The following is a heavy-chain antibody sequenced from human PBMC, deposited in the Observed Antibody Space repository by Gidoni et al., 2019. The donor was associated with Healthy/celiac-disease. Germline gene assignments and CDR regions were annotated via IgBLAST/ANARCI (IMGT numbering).Heavy chain of an antibody. D-gene: IGHD3-22*01. CDR1: GFTFSSYS. J-gene: IGHJ4*02. Sequence: EVQLVESGGGLVKPGGSLRLSCAASGFTFSSYSMNWVRQAPGKGLELVSSISSSSSYIYYADSVNGRFTISRDNAKNSLYLQMNSLRAEDTAVYYCARELKYYYDSSGYYLADYWGQGTLVTVSS. V-gene: IGHV3-21*06. CDR3: ARELKYYYDSSGYYLADY. CDR2: ISSSSSYI.